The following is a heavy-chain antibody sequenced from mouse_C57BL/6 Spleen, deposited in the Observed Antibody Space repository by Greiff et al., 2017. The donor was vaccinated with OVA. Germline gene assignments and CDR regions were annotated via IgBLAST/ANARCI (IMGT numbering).Heavy chain of an antibody. J-gene: IGHJ1*03. CDR3: ARGGNYWYFDV. D-gene: IGHD2-1*01. Sequence: VQLQQSGPELVKPGASVKISCKASGYTFTDYYMNWVKQSHGKSLEWIGDINPNNGGTSYKQKIKGQATLTVDTSSRLAYMELRILTAETSAVYYCARGGNYWYFDVWGTGTTVTVSS. V-gene: IGHV1-26*01. CDR2: INPNNGGT. CDR1: GYTFTDYY.